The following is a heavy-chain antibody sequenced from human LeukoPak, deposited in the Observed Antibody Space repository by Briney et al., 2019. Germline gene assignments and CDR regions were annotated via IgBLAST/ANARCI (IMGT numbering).Heavy chain of an antibody. Sequence: GGPLRLSCAASGFTFSTYVMTWVGPAPGKGREGVSAISGTGDYTYYEDSVKGRFTTSRDDAKNTVYLQIHSLRAEDTALYLRSKDFGGIAAASLFPFDVWGQRTTVTVSS. D-gene: IGHD6-13*01. J-gene: IGHJ3*01. CDR3: SKDFGGIAAASLFPFDV. CDR2: ISGTGDYT. V-gene: IGHV3-23*01. CDR1: GFTFSTYV.